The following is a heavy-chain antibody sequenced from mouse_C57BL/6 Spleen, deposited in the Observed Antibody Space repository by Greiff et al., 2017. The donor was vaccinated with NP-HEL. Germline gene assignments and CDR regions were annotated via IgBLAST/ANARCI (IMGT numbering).Heavy chain of an antibody. V-gene: IGHV3-2*02. D-gene: IGHD1-2*01. CDR3: ARTARIKY. J-gene: IGHJ2*01. CDR2: ISYSGST. Sequence: VQLKESGPGLVKPSQSLSLTCTVTGYSITSGYGWNWIRQFPGNKLEWMGYISYSGSTNYNPSLKSRNSITLDTSKNQFFLQLKSVTTEDTATYYCARTARIKYWGPGTTLTVSS. CDR1: GYSITSGYG.